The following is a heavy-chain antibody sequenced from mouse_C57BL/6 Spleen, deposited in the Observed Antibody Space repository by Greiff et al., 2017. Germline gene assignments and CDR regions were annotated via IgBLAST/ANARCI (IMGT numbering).Heavy chain of an antibody. CDR2: INPNNGGT. D-gene: IGHD1-1*01. CDR1: GYTFTDYN. V-gene: IGHV1-18*01. Sequence: DVHLVESGPELVKPGASVKIPCKASGYTFTDYNMDWVKQSHGKSLEWIGDINPNNGGTIYNQKFKGKATLTVDKSSSTAYMELRSLTSEDTAVYYCARGYYGSSRYFDYWGQGTTLTVSS. CDR3: ARGYYGSSRYFDY. J-gene: IGHJ2*01.